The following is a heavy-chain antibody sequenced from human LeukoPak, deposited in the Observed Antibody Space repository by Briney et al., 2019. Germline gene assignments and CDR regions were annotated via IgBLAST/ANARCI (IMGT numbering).Heavy chain of an antibody. J-gene: IGHJ4*02. V-gene: IGHV4-4*02. CDR3: ARWPGGSGSSGPFFDY. CDR1: GGSISSSNW. Sequence: SETLSLTCAVSGGSISSSNWWSWVRQPPGKGLEWIGEIYHSGSTNYNPSLKSRVTISVDKSKDQFSLKLSSVTAADTAVYYCARWPGGSGSSGPFFDYWGQGTLVTVSS. CDR2: IYHSGST. D-gene: IGHD3-10*01.